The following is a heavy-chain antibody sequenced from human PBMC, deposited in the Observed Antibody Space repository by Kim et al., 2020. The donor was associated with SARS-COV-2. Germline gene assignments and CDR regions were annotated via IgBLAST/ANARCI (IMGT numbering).Heavy chain of an antibody. J-gene: IGHJ4*02. CDR3: ARGDSSSYHRPRGFDY. Sequence: SVKVSCKASGGTFSSYAISWVRQAPGQGLEWMGRIIPILGIANYAQKFQGRVTITADKSTSTAYMELSSLRSEDTAVYYCARGDSSSYHRPRGFDYWGQGTLVTVSS. V-gene: IGHV1-69*04. CDR1: GGTFSSYA. D-gene: IGHD6-13*01. CDR2: IIPILGIA.